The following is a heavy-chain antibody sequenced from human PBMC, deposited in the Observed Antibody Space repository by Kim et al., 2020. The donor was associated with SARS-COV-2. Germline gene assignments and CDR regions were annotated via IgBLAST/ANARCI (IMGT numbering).Heavy chain of an antibody. CDR2: ISAYNGNT. CDR1: GYTFTSYG. CDR3: ARDRPTMVRGVITSINYYYGMDV. J-gene: IGHJ6*02. Sequence: ASVKVSCKASGYTFTSYGISWVRQAPGQGLEWMGWISAYNGNTNYAQKLQGRVTMTTDTSTSTAYMELRSLRSDDTAVYYCARDRPTMVRGVITSINYYYGMDVWGQGTTVTVSS. D-gene: IGHD3-10*01. V-gene: IGHV1-18*01.